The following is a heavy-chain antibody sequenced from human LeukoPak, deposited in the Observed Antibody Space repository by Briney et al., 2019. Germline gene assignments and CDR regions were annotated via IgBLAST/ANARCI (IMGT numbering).Heavy chain of an antibody. CDR1: RLTFSACG. D-gene: IGHD3-16*01. J-gene: IGHJ4*02. CDR3: ARDSDTLYDYVWGTVDY. CDR2: IWYDGSNK. V-gene: IGHV3-33*08. Sequence: PGGSLRLSCAASRLTFSACGMHWVRQAPGKGLEWVAVIWYDGSNKYYADSVKGRFTISRDNSKNTLYLQMNSLRAEDTAVYYCARDSDTLYDYVWGTVDYWGQGTLVTVSS.